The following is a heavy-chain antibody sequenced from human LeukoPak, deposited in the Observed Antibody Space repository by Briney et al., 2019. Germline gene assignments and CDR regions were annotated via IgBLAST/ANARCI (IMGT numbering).Heavy chain of an antibody. CDR1: GFTFSSYW. Sequence: GGSLRLSCAASGFTFSSYWMSWVRQAPGKGLEWVANIKQDGSEKYYVDSVKGRFTISRDNAKNSLYLQMNSLRAEDTAVYYCARVWFPPYYYGMDVWGQGTTVTVSS. D-gene: IGHD3-10*01. CDR2: IKQDGSEK. CDR3: ARVWFPPYYYGMDV. J-gene: IGHJ6*02. V-gene: IGHV3-7*01.